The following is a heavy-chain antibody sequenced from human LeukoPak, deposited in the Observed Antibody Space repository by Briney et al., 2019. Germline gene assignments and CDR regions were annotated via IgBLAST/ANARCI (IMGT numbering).Heavy chain of an antibody. Sequence: ASVKVSCKVSGYTLTELSMHWVRQAPGKGLEWMGGFDPEDGETIYAQKFQGRVTMTEDTSTDAAYMELSSLRSEDTAVYYCATRTVTTDYYYYYGKDVWGQGTTVTVSS. V-gene: IGHV1-24*01. CDR1: GYTLTELS. D-gene: IGHD4-17*01. CDR3: ATRTVTTDYYYYYGKDV. J-gene: IGHJ6*02. CDR2: FDPEDGET.